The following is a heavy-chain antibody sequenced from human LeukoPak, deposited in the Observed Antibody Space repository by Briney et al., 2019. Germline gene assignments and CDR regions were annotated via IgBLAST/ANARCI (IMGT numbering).Heavy chain of an antibody. CDR1: GGSISSYY. D-gene: IGHD2-2*01. CDR2: IYYSGST. Sequence: SETLSLTCTVSGGSISSYYWSWIRQPPGKGLEWIGYIYYSGSTNYNPSLKSRVTISVDTSKNQFSLRLSSVTAADTAVYYCARDPEYQLLRYWFDPWGQGTLVTVSS. V-gene: IGHV4-59*01. J-gene: IGHJ5*02. CDR3: ARDPEYQLLRYWFDP.